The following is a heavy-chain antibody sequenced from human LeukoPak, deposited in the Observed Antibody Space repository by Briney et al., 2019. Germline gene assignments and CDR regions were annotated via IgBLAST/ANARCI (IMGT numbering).Heavy chain of an antibody. Sequence: PGGSLRLSCAASGFTVSSNYMSWVRQAPGKGLEWVSVIYSGGSTYYADSVKGRFTISSDNSKNTLYLQMNSLRAEDTAVYYCAYSSSWSDFDYWGQGTLVTVSS. J-gene: IGHJ4*02. CDR1: GFTVSSNY. D-gene: IGHD6-13*01. CDR2: IYSGGST. CDR3: AYSSSWSDFDY. V-gene: IGHV3-66*01.